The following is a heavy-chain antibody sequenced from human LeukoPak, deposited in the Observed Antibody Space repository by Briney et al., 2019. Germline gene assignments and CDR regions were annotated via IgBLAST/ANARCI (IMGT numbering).Heavy chain of an antibody. V-gene: IGHV3-30*02. CDR2: IRYDGSNK. Sequence: GGSLRLSCAASGFTFSSYGMHWVRQAPGRGLEWVAFIRYDGSNKYYADSVKGRFTISRDNSKNTLYLQMNSLRAEDTAVYYCARAIVGFDAFDIWGQGTMVTVSS. D-gene: IGHD2-21*01. CDR1: GFTFSSYG. J-gene: IGHJ3*02. CDR3: ARAIVGFDAFDI.